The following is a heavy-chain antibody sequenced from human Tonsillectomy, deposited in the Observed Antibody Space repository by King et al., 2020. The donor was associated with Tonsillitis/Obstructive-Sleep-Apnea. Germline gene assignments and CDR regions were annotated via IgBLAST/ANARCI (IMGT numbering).Heavy chain of an antibody. CDR2: ISGSGGST. V-gene: IGHV3-23*04. CDR1: GFTFISYA. CDR3: AKDLRYWARTMVQGPPPPLYYYYYMDV. D-gene: IGHD3-10*01. J-gene: IGHJ6*03. Sequence: QLVQSGGGLVQPGGSLRLSCAASGFTFISYAMRWVRQAPGKGLEWVSAISGSGGSTYYADSVKGRFTISRDNSKNTLYLQMNSLRAEDTAVYYCAKDLRYWARTMVQGPPPPLYYYYYMDVWGKGTTVTVSS.